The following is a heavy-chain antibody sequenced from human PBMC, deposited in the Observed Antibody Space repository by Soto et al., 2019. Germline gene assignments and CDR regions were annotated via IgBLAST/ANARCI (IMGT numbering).Heavy chain of an antibody. Sequence: SETLSLTCTVSGGSINSYFWSWVRQPPGKGLEWFGYIHYSGSTSYSRSLKSRVTISVDTSQNQLSLRLSSVTAADTAVYYCAIRGGWGGFDVRGQGPLGSLSS. CDR2: IHYSGST. CDR3: AIRGGWGGFDV. V-gene: IGHV4-59*01. CDR1: GGSINSYF. J-gene: IGHJ5*02. D-gene: IGHD3-10*01.